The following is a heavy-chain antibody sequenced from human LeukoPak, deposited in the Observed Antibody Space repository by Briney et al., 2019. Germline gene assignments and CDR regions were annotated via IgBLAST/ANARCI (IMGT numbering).Heavy chain of an antibody. CDR2: IRYDGSNK. CDR1: GFTFGSYG. J-gene: IGHJ6*03. D-gene: IGHD3-10*01. V-gene: IGHV3-30*02. Sequence: GGSLRLSCAASGFTFGSYGMHWVRQAPGKGLEWVAFIRYDGSNKYYADSVKGRFTISRDNSKNTLYLQMNSLRAEDTAVYYCAKGDGFRGAYYMDVWGKGTTVTVSS. CDR3: AKGDGFRGAYYMDV.